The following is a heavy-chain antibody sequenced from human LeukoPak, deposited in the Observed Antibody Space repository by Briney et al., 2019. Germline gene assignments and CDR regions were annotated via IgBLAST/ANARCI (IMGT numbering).Heavy chain of an antibody. CDR1: GGSISSYY. CDR2: IYTSGST. CDR3: AKHRDIIIMDPGFDY. V-gene: IGHV4-4*07. D-gene: IGHD2-8*01. Sequence: SSETLSLTCTVSGGSISSYYWSWIRQPAGKGLEWIGRIYTSGSTNYNPSLKSRVTMSVDTSKNQFSLKLSSVTAADTAVYYCAKHRDIIIMDPGFDYWGQGTLVTVSS. J-gene: IGHJ4*02.